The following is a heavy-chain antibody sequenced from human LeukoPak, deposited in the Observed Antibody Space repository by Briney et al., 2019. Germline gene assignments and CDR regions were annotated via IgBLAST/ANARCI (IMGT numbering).Heavy chain of an antibody. CDR2: INYSGST. Sequence: SETLSLTCAVYGGSFSGYYWNWIRQPPGKGLEWIGEINYSGSTNYNPSLKSRVTISIDTSKSQFSLKLTSVTAADTALYYCARGPLVGSSGWYLNYWGQGTLVTVSS. J-gene: IGHJ4*02. D-gene: IGHD6-19*01. V-gene: IGHV4-34*01. CDR3: ARGPLVGSSGWYLNY. CDR1: GGSFSGYY.